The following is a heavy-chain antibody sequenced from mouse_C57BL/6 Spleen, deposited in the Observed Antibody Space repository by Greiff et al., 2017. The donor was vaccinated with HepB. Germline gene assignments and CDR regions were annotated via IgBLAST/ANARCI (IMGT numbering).Heavy chain of an antibody. CDR1: GFNIKDYY. J-gene: IGHJ4*01. CDR3: ASYYYYYAMDY. CDR2: LDPEDSET. D-gene: IGHD1-1*01. Sequence: VQLQQSGAELVKPGASVKLSCTASGFNIKDYYMHWVKQRTEQGLEWIGRLDPEDSETTYAPKFQGKATITADTSSNTAYLQLSSLTSEYTAVYYCASYYYYYAMDYWGHGTSVTVSS. V-gene: IGHV14-2*01.